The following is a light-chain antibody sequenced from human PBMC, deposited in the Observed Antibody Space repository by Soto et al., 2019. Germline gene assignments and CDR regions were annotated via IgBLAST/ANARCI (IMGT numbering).Light chain of an antibody. CDR2: AAS. CDR3: QQYNSFLT. Sequence: AIRMTQSPSSLSASTGDRVTITFRASQGISSYLAWYQQKPGRAPKLLIYAASTLQSGVPSRFSGSGSGTEFTLTISSLQPDDFATYYCQQYNSFLTFGGGTKVDI. J-gene: IGKJ4*01. CDR1: QGISSY. V-gene: IGKV1-8*01.